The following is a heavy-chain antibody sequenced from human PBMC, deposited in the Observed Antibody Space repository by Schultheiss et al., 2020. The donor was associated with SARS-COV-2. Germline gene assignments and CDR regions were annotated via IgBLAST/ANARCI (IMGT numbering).Heavy chain of an antibody. Sequence: SQTLSLTCAVYGGSFSGYYWSWIRQPPGKGLEWIGEINHSGSTNYNPSLESRVTISRDKPKNQFSLNLSSVTAADTAVYYCARDPPSIAARPGYYGMDVWGQGTTVTVSS. CDR3: ARDPPSIAARPGYYGMDV. V-gene: IGHV4-34*01. CDR2: INHSGST. CDR1: GGSFSGYY. J-gene: IGHJ6*02. D-gene: IGHD6-6*01.